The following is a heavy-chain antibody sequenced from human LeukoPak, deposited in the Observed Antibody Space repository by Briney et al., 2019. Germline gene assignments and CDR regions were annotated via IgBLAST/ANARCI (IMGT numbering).Heavy chain of an antibody. CDR3: ARHVTISGPYDASDI. V-gene: IGHV4-59*08. CDR1: GDXISSYY. Sequence: SETLSLTCTVSGDXISSYYWSWIRQPPGKGLEWIGYIYYGGGTDYNPSLKSGGTIPVDTSKNQFSLKLRSVTAADTAVYYCARHVTISGPYDASDIWGQGTMVTVSP. CDR2: IYYGGGT. D-gene: IGHD5-24*01. J-gene: IGHJ3*02.